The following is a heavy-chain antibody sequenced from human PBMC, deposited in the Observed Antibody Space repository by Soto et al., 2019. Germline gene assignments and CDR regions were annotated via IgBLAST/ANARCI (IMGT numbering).Heavy chain of an antibody. CDR2: VSHDGTLY. CDR3: VKDRSDTWSFDY. J-gene: IGHJ4*02. CDR1: GFIYSSCA. D-gene: IGHD2-8*02. Sequence: QVQLVESGGGVVQPGRSLRLSCSASGFIYSSCAMHWVRQVPGTGLEWLAVVSHDGTLYPYADSVKGRFTISRDNSRKMLYLKMNSLRPDDTAVYYCVKDRSDTWSFDYWGQGPLVTVSS. V-gene: IGHV3-30*18.